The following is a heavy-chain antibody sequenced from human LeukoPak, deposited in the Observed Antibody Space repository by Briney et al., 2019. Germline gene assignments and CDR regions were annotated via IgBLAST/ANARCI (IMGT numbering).Heavy chain of an antibody. CDR1: GASVSSGDHH. Sequence: SETLSLTCIVSGASVSSGDHHWSWIRQAPGKGLEWIGHNMNTYYNPSLKSRVTISINTSNNQFSLMLSTVTAADTAIYYCATYYVNGAGRGTWGPGTLVTVSS. CDR3: ATYYVNGAGRGT. J-gene: IGHJ4*02. CDR2: NMNT. D-gene: IGHD2-8*01. V-gene: IGHV4-61*08.